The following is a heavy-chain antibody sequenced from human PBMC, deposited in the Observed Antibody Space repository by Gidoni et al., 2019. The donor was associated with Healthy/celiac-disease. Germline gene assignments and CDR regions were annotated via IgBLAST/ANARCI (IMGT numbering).Heavy chain of an antibody. V-gene: IGHV1-46*01. D-gene: IGHD5-18*01. CDR3: ARGPAGGYSYGYVLGKTYYYYGMDV. Sequence: QVQLVQSGAEVKKPGASVKVSCKASGYTFTSYYMHLVRQAPGQGLEWMGIINPSGGSTSYEQKFQGRVTMTRDTSTSTVYMELSSLRSEDTAVYYCARGPAGGYSYGYVLGKTYYYYGMDVWGQGTTVTVSS. CDR2: INPSGGST. CDR1: GYTFTSYY. J-gene: IGHJ6*02.